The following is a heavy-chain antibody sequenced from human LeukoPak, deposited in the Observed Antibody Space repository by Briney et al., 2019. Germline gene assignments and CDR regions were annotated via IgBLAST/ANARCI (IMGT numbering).Heavy chain of an antibody. CDR2: IYYSGST. V-gene: IGHV4-31*03. D-gene: IGHD4-17*01. J-gene: IGHJ4*02. CDR3: ARGPGYGDGVDY. CDR1: GGSISSGGYY. Sequence: SETLSLTCTVSGGSISSGGYYWSWIRQHPGKGLEWIGYIYYSGSTYYNPFLKSRVTISVDTSKNQFSLKLSSVTAADTAVYYCARGPGYGDGVDYWGQGTLVTVSP.